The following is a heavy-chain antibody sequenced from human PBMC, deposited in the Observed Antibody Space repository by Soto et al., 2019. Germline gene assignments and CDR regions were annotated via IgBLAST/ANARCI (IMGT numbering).Heavy chain of an antibody. Sequence: VPLLESGGGLVQPGGSLRLSCAASGFTFSSYAMNWVRQAPGKGLEWVSVISGSGGSTYYADSVKGRFTISRDNSKNTLYLQMNSLRVEDTAVYYCASRSSGWYFDYWGQGTLVTVSS. V-gene: IGHV3-23*01. CDR3: ASRSSGWYFDY. D-gene: IGHD6-19*01. CDR2: ISGSGGST. CDR1: GFTFSSYA. J-gene: IGHJ4*02.